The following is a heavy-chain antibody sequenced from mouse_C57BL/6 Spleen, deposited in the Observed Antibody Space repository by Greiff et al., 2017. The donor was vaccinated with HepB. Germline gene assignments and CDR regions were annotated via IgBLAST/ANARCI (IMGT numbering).Heavy chain of an antibody. D-gene: IGHD1-1*01. CDR3: ARYYYGSDWYFDV. J-gene: IGHJ1*03. CDR2: ISSGSSTI. V-gene: IGHV5-17*01. Sequence: DVKLVESGGGLVKPGGSLKLSCAASGFTFSDYGMHWVRQAPEKGLEWVAYISSGSSTIYYADTVKGRFTISRDNAKNTLFLQMTSLRSEDTAMYYCARYYYGSDWYFDVWGTGTTVTVSS. CDR1: GFTFSDYG.